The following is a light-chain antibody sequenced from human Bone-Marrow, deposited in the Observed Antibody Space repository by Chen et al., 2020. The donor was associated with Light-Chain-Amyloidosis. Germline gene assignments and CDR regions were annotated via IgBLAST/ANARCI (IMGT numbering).Light chain of an antibody. CDR2: KAS. CDR3: QQYNSYSRT. V-gene: IGKV1-5*03. J-gene: IGKJ1*01. Sequence: DIQMTPSPSTLSASVGDRVTITCRASQSISSWLAWYQQKPGKAPTLLIYKASSLESGVPSRFSGSESETEFTLTISSLQPDDFATYYCQQYNSYSRTFGQGIKVEIK. CDR1: QSISSW.